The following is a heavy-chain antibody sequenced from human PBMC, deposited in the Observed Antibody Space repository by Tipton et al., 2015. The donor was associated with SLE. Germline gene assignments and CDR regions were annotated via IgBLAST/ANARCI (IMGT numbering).Heavy chain of an antibody. Sequence: TLSLTCAVYGGSFSDYYWSWIRQPPGKGLEWIGEINHSGSTNYNPSLKSRVTISVDTSKNQFSLKLSSVTAADTAVYYCARYPSSFDYYYYYYMDVWGKGTTVTVSS. J-gene: IGHJ6*03. CDR2: INHSGST. V-gene: IGHV4-34*01. CDR1: GGSFSDYY. CDR3: ARYPSSFDYYYYYYMDV.